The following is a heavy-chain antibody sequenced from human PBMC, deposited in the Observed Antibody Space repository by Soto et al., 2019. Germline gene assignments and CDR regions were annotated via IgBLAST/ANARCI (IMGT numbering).Heavy chain of an antibody. V-gene: IGHV1-69*13. Sequence: SVKVSCKASGGTFSSYAISWVRQAPGQGLEWMGGIIPIFGTANYAQKFQGRVTITADESTSTAYMELSSLRSEDTAVYYCAQAAVDTAMVFEYWGQGTLVTVSS. CDR2: IIPIFGTA. CDR1: GGTFSSYA. J-gene: IGHJ4*02. CDR3: AQAAVDTAMVFEY. D-gene: IGHD5-18*01.